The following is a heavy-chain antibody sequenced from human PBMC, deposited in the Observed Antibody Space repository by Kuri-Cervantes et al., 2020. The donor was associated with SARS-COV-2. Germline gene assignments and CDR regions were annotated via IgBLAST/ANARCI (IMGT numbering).Heavy chain of an antibody. V-gene: IGHV3-30-3*01. CDR2: ISYDGSNK. CDR1: GFTFSSYA. Sequence: GESLKISCAASGFTFSSYAMHWVRQAPGKGLEWVAVISYDGSNKYYADSVKGRFTTSRDNSKNTLYLQMNSLRAEDTAVYYCARDCAAGIFDYWGQGTLVTVSS. D-gene: IGHD1-1*01. CDR3: ARDCAAGIFDY. J-gene: IGHJ4*02.